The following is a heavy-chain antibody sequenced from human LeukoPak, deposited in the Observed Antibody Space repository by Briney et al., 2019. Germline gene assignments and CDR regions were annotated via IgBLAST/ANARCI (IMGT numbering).Heavy chain of an antibody. J-gene: IGHJ5*02. CDR3: ASRRRYCSSTSCLGSWFDP. CDR2: INPNSGGT. V-gene: IGHV1-2*02. Sequence: APVKVSCKASGYTFTGYYMHWVRQAPGQGLEWMGWINPNSGGTNYAQKFQGRVTMTRDTSISTAYMELSRLRSDDTAVYYCASRRRYCSSTSCLGSWFDPWGQGTLVTVSS. D-gene: IGHD2-2*01. CDR1: GYTFTGYY.